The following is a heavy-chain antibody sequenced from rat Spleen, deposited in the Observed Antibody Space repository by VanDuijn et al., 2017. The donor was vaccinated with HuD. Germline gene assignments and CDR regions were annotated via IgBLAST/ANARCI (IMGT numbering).Heavy chain of an antibody. V-gene: IGHV5-29*01. Sequence: EVQLVESGGGLVQPGRSMKLSCAASGFTFSSYDMVWVRQAPAQGLKWVATISYDGSTPYYRYSVKGRFTISRDNARSTLYLHMDSLRSDDTATYYCTRGYYFDYWGQGVMVTVSS. CDR3: TRGYYFDY. CDR2: ISYDGSTP. J-gene: IGHJ2*01. CDR1: GFTFSSYD.